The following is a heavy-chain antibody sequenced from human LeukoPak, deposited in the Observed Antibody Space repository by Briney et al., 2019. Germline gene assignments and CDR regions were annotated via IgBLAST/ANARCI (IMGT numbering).Heavy chain of an antibody. Sequence: GRSLRLSCAASGFTLSNAWMKWVRQAPGKGLEWVGRSKSKGDGGTTDYAAPVKGRFRISRDESKNTLFLQMNSLKSEDTAIYYCTYSRDTGRQPNRYDYWGQGTLVTVSS. CDR1: GFTLSNAW. CDR3: TYSRDTGRQPNRYDY. CDR2: SKSKGDGGTT. V-gene: IGHV3-15*05. D-gene: IGHD2-8*02. J-gene: IGHJ4*02.